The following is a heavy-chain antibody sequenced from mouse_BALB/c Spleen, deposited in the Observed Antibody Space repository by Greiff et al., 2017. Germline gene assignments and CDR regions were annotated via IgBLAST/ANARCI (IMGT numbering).Heavy chain of an antibody. J-gene: IGHJ1*01. Sequence: EVQRVESGGGLVKPGGSLKLSCAASGFTFSSYTMSWVRQTPEKRLEWVATISSGGSYTYYPDSVKGRFTISRDNAKNTLYLQMSSLKSEDTAMYYCTRDLEYGSSYRYFDVWGAGTTVTVSS. CDR2: ISSGGSYT. CDR3: TRDLEYGSSYRYFDV. D-gene: IGHD1-1*01. V-gene: IGHV5-6-4*01. CDR1: GFTFSSYT.